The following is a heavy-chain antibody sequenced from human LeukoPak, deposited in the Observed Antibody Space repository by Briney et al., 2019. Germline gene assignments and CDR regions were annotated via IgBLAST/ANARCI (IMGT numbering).Heavy chain of an antibody. CDR2: ISTYNGNT. J-gene: IGHJ5*02. CDR1: GYTFISYG. V-gene: IGHV1-18*01. D-gene: IGHD3-9*01. CDR3: ARDPDISTNWFDP. Sequence: ASAKVSCKASGYTFISYGISWVRQAPGQGLEWMGWISTYNGNTNYAQKFQGRDTMPTDTSTSTAYMELRSLRSDDTAVYYCARDPDISTNWFDPWGQGTLVTVSS.